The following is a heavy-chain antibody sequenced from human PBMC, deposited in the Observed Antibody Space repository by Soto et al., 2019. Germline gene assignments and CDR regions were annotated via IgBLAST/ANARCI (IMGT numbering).Heavy chain of an antibody. CDR1: GFTFSSYA. V-gene: IGHV3-23*01. Sequence: PGGSLRLSCAASGFTFSSYAMSWVRQAPGKGLEWVSAISGSGGSTYYADSVKGRFTISRDNSKNTLYLQMNSLRAEDTAVYYCAKKGNDYSNYTPPAFDDWGQGTLVT. CDR3: AKKGNDYSNYTPPAFDD. D-gene: IGHD4-4*01. CDR2: ISGSGGST. J-gene: IGHJ4*02.